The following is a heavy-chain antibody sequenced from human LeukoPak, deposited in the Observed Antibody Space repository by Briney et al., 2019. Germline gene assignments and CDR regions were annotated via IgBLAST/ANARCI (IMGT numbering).Heavy chain of an antibody. CDR2: ISYDGSNK. D-gene: IGHD6-6*01. CDR3: AKDIGGGSSSSDY. V-gene: IGHV3-30*18. CDR1: GFTFSSYG. Sequence: QPGRSLRLSCAASGFTFSSYGMPWVRQAPGKGLEWVAVISYDGSNKYYADSVKGRFTISRDNSKNTLYLQMNSLRAEDTAAYYCAKDIGGGSSSSDYWGQGTLVTVSS. J-gene: IGHJ4*02.